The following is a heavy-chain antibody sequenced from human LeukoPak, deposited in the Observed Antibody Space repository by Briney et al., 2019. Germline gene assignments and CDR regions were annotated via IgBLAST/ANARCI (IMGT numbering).Heavy chain of an antibody. CDR3: ARDESGYSYLVDV. V-gene: IGHV3-30-3*01. CDR2: ISYDGSNK. Sequence: GGSLRLSCAASGFTFSSYAMHWVRQAPGKGLEWVAVISYDGSNKYYADSVKGRFTISRDNSKNTLYLQMNSLRAEDTAVYYCARDESGYSYLVDVWGQGTTVTVSS. CDR1: GFTFSSYA. J-gene: IGHJ6*02. D-gene: IGHD5-18*01.